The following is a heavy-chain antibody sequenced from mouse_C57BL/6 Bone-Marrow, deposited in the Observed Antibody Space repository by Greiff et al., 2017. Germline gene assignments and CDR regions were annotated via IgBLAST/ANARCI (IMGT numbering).Heavy chain of an antibody. D-gene: IGHD2-3*01. V-gene: IGHV5-6*01. CDR3: ARHWGLYDGYSYWYFDV. J-gene: IGHJ1*03. CDR1: GFTFSSYG. CDR2: ISSGGSYT. Sequence: EVMLVESGGDLVKPGGSLKLSCAASGFTFSSYGMSWVRQTPDKRLEWVATISSGGSYTYYPDSVKGRFTISRDNAKNTLYLQMSSLKSEDTAMYYWARHWGLYDGYSYWYFDVWGTGTTVTVSS.